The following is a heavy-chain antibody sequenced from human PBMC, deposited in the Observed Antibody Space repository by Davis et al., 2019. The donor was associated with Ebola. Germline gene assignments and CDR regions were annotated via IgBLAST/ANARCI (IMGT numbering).Heavy chain of an antibody. J-gene: IGHJ6*02. CDR1: GGSISSYY. CDR2: IYYSGST. CDR3: AGDIVVVPAAMGYYGMDV. Sequence: PSETLSLTCTVSGGSISSYYWSWIRQPPGKGLEWIGYIYYSGSTNYNPSLKSRVTISVDTSKNQFSLKLSSVTAADTAVYYCAGDIVVVPAAMGYYGMDVWGQGTTVTVSS. V-gene: IGHV4-59*12. D-gene: IGHD2-2*01.